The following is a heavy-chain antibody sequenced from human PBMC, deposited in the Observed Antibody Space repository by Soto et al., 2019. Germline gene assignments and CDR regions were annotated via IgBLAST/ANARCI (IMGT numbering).Heavy chain of an antibody. Sequence: RRLSFKASGFSFSDYAMTWVRQAPGKGLEWVSVISGSGDNTFYAASVKGRFAISRDNSKNVLYLQMNSLSADDAAVYFCAKGRAITVYGVDIRFDYWGRGTLVTVSS. J-gene: IGHJ4*01. D-gene: IGHD3-3*01. CDR3: AKGRAITVYGVDIRFDY. CDR2: ISGSGDNT. V-gene: IGHV3-23*01. CDR1: GFSFSDYA.